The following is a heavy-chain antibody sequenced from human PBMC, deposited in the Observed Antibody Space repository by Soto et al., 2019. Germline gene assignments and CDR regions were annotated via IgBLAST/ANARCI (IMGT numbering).Heavy chain of an antibody. D-gene: IGHD2-8*01. CDR1: GYKFTTYF. J-gene: IGHJ1*01. V-gene: IGHV1-46*01. CDR2: INPSGDT. CDR3: VRGYCTTTPCSGDFQH. Sequence: QVQLVQSGAEVKKPGASVKVACKASGYKFTTYFIHWVRQAPGQGLEWMGMINPSGDTGYGQKFQGRVTMTIDTSTTTAYMELRNPTSEDTAIYVSVRGYCTTTPCSGDFQHWGQGTLVTVSA.